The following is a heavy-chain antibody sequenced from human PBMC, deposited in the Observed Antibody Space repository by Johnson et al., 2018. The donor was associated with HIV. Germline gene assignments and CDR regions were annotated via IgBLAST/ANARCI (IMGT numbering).Heavy chain of an antibody. J-gene: IGHJ3*02. CDR3: TKDGQPYYNFWSASPDVFDI. V-gene: IGHV3-30*02. CDR2: IRYDESDK. CDR1: GFAFSNYG. Sequence: QVQLVESGGGVVQPGGSLRLSCAASGFAFSNYGLHWVRQSPGRGLEWVAFIRYDESDKYYADSVKGRFPMSRDNSKNTVYLQMNSLRVEDTAVYYCTKDGQPYYNFWSASPDVFDIWGQGTMVSVSS. D-gene: IGHD3-3*01.